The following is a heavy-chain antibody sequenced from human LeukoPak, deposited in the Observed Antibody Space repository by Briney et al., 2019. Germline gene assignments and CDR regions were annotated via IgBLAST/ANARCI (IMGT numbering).Heavy chain of an antibody. J-gene: IGHJ6*02. V-gene: IGHV4-34*01. CDR2: FNLSGST. CDR1: GGSFSGYY. D-gene: IGHD3-16*02. Sequence: SETLSLTCAVYGGSFSGYYWSWIRQPPGRGLEWMGEFNLSGSTNYNPSLKSRVTISVDTSKNQFSLKLSSVTAADTAVYYCASGYYDYVWGSYRPPGMDVWGQGTTVTVSS. CDR3: ASGYYDYVWGSYRPPGMDV.